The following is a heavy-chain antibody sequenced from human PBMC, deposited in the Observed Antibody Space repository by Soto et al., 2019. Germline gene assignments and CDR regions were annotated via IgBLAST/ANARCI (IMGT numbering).Heavy chain of an antibody. Sequence: SETLSLTCTVSGGSISSSSYYWGWIRQPPGKGLEWIGSIYYSGSTYYNPSLKSRVTISVDTSKNQFSLKLSSVTAADTAVYYCARQPGFYYGMDVWGQGTTVTVSS. CDR2: IYYSGST. CDR3: ARQPGFYYGMDV. J-gene: IGHJ6*02. CDR1: GGSISSSSYY. D-gene: IGHD2-15*01. V-gene: IGHV4-39*01.